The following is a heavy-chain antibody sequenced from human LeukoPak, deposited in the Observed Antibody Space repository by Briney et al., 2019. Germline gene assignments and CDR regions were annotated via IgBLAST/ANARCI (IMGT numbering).Heavy chain of an antibody. CDR2: IKHSGST. Sequence: PSETLSLTYAVYGVSLSGYYWSWIRQPPGKGIEWIGEIKHSGSTNYNPSFKSRVTISADTSKNQFSLKLSSVTAADTAVYYCSRSSSWYSWFDPWGQGTLVTVSS. CDR3: SRSSSWYSWFDP. D-gene: IGHD6-13*01. CDR1: GVSLSGYY. V-gene: IGHV4-34*01. J-gene: IGHJ5*02.